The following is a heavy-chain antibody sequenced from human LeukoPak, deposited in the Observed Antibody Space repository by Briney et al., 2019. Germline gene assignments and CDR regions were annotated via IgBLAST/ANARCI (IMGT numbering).Heavy chain of an antibody. V-gene: IGHV3-33*06. CDR3: AKSTSYSSGWSDAFDI. J-gene: IGHJ3*02. CDR1: GFTFSSYG. CDR2: IWYDGSNK. D-gene: IGHD6-19*01. Sequence: PGRSLRLSCAASGFTFSSYGMHWVRQAPGKGLEWVAVIWYDGSNKYYADSVKGRFTISRDNSKNTLYLQMNSLRAEDTAVYYCAKSTSYSSGWSDAFDIWGQGTMVTVSS.